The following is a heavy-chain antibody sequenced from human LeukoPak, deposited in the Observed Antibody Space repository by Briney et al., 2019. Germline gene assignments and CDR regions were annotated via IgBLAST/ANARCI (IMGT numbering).Heavy chain of an antibody. Sequence: SQTLSLTCAISGDSVSSNSAAWNWIRQSPSRGLEWLGRTYYRSKWYNDPVKSRITINPDTSKNQFSLQLNSVTPEDTAVYYCARAGIAAAGNFDYWGQGTLVTVSS. CDR1: GDSVSSNSAA. V-gene: IGHV6-1*01. CDR2: TYYRSKWYN. J-gene: IGHJ4*02. D-gene: IGHD6-13*01. CDR3: ARAGIAAAGNFDY.